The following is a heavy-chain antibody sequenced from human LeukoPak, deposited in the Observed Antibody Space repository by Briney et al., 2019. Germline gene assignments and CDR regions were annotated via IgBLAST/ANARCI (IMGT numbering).Heavy chain of an antibody. CDR3: ARDCSSTSCFEWIDAFDI. V-gene: IGHV1-69*04. J-gene: IGHJ3*02. D-gene: IGHD2-2*01. CDR1: GGTFSSYA. CDR2: IIPILGIA. Sequence: SVKVSCKASGGTFSSYAISWVRQAPGQGLEWMGRIIPILGIANYAQKFQGRVTITADKSTSTAYMELSSLRSEDTAVYYCARDCSSTSCFEWIDAFDIWGQGTMVTVSS.